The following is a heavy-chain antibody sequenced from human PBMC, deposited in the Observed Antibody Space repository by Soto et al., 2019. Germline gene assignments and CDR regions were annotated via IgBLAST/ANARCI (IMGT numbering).Heavy chain of an antibody. CDR2: IYPGDSDT. J-gene: IGHJ6*02. V-gene: IGHV5-51*01. CDR3: ARRQGAHYDILTGYSPLYYYGTDV. D-gene: IGHD3-9*01. Sequence: GESLKISCTGSGYSFSTYWIAWVRQMPGKGLEWMGIIYPGDSDTRYSPSFQGQVTISADKSISTAYLQWSSLKASDTAMYYCARRQGAHYDILTGYSPLYYYGTDVWGQGTTVTVSS. CDR1: GYSFSTYW.